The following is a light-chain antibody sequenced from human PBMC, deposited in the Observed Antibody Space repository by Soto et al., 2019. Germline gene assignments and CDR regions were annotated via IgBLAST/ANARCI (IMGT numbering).Light chain of an antibody. CDR2: GAS. Sequence: EIVMTQSPASLSVSPGDGATLSCRASHTVASNLAWYQQKPGQGPRLLIHGASTRAAGVPARFSGSGSGTDFTLTISSLQSEDFATYYCQQYYSYPYTFGQGTKLEIK. CDR3: QQYYSYPYT. J-gene: IGKJ2*01. V-gene: IGKV3-15*01. CDR1: HTVASN.